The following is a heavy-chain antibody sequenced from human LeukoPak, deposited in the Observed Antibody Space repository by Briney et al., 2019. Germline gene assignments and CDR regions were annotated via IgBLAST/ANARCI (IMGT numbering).Heavy chain of an antibody. Sequence: ASVKVSCKPSGGTFSSYAISWVRPAPPQGREWVGGIIPIFGTANYAQKLQGRVTITADESTSTAYKELSSLRSEDPAVYYCARDLRGYDILPGRYGMDVWGQGTTVTVSS. J-gene: IGHJ6*02. V-gene: IGHV1-69*01. D-gene: IGHD3-9*01. CDR2: IIPIFGTA. CDR3: ARDLRGYDILPGRYGMDV. CDR1: GGTFSSYA.